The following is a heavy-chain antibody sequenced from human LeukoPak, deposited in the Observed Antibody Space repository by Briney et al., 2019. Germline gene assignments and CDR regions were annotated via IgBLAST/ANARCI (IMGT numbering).Heavy chain of an antibody. CDR2: ISYDGSNK. CDR3: AKVEAVAGLHFDY. D-gene: IGHD6-19*01. J-gene: IGHJ4*02. V-gene: IGHV3-30*18. Sequence: GGSLRLSCAASGFTFSSYGMHWVRQAPGKGLEWVAVISYDGSNKYYADSVKDRFTISRDNSKNTLYLQMNSLRAEDTAVYYCAKVEAVAGLHFDYWGQGTLVTVPS. CDR1: GFTFSSYG.